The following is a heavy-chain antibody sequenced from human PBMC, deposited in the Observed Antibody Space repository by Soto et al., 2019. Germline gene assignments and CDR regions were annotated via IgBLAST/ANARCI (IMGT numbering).Heavy chain of an antibody. CDR1: GFTFSSYA. V-gene: IGHV3-30-3*01. D-gene: IGHD3-3*01. Sequence: QVQLVESGGGVVQPGRSLRLSCAASGFTFSSYAMHWVRQAPGKGLEWVAVISSDGSNEYYADSVKGRFTISRDNSQXTLYLQMNSLRAEETAVYYCERDGPSRWSGYSFDYWGQGSLVTVSS. CDR3: ERDGPSRWSGYSFDY. CDR2: ISSDGSNE. J-gene: IGHJ4*02.